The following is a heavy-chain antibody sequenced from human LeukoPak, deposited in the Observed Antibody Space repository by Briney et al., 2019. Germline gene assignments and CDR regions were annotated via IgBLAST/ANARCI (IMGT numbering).Heavy chain of an antibody. J-gene: IGHJ4*02. CDR2: IIPNSGGT. CDR1: GYMFTGYY. CDR3: ARHTLYGSGSYYVYYFDY. Sequence: ASVKVSCKASGYMFTGYYIHWVRQAPGQGLEWMGWIIPNSGGTNYAQKLQGRVTMTTDTSTSAAYMELRSLRSDDTAVYYCARHTLYGSGSYYVYYFDYWGQGTLVTVSS. D-gene: IGHD3-10*01. V-gene: IGHV1-2*02.